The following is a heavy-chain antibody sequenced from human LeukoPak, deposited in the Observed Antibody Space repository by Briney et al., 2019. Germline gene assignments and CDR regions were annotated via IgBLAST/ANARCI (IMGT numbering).Heavy chain of an antibody. V-gene: IGHV3-23*01. J-gene: IGHJ5*02. D-gene: IGHD2-8*02. CDR1: GFTFSNHA. CDR2: ISADAVDT. CDR3: AKDVWWSVS. Sequence: GGSLRLSCVASGFTFSNHAMTWVRQAPGKGLEWVSAISADAVDTFYAPSVKGRFTISRDNSKNTMYLQINSLRAEDTAIYYCAKDVWWSVSWGQGALVTVSS.